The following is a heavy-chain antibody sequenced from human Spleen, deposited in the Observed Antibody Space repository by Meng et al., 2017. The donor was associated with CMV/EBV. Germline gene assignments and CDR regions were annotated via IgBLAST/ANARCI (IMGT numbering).Heavy chain of an antibody. CDR1: GFTFNNYV. J-gene: IGHJ4*02. D-gene: IGHD3-10*01. CDR3: AKPIAVGRGDPFDS. CDR2: ISGDGGST. Sequence: ASGFTFNNYVMNWVRQAPGKGLEWVSGISGDGGSTYQPDAVRGRFTISRDNSKNTLYLQVNSLRAEDTAIYYCAKPIAVGRGDPFDSWGQGTLVTVSS. V-gene: IGHV3-23*01.